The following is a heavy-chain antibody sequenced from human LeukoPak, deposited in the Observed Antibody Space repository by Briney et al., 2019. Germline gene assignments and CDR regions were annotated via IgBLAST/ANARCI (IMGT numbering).Heavy chain of an antibody. D-gene: IGHD1-26*01. CDR1: GFTFDSYA. CDR3: AVGLTI. CDR2: ISNDGTNK. J-gene: IGHJ3*02. V-gene: IGHV3-30-3*01. Sequence: GTSLRLSCATSGFTFDSYAMHWVRQAPGKGLEWVALISNDGTNKYYADSVKGRFTMSRDNSKSTVYLQVNSLRAEDTAVYYCAVGLTIWGQGTMVTVSS.